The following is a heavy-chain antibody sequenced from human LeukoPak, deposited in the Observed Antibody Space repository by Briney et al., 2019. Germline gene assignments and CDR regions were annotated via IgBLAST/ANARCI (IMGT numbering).Heavy chain of an antibody. CDR2: TSGSGGST. CDR1: GFTFSSYG. CDR3: AKSGYNRFDY. Sequence: GGSLRLSCAASGFTFSSYGMSWVRQAPGKGLEWVSATSGSGGSTYYADSVKGRFTISRDNSKNTLYLQMNSLRAEDTAVYYCAKSGYNRFDYWGQGTRVTVSS. J-gene: IGHJ4*02. D-gene: IGHD5-24*01. V-gene: IGHV3-23*01.